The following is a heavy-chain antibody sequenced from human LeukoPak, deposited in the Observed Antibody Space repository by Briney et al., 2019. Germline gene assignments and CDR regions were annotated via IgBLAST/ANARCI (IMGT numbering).Heavy chain of an antibody. V-gene: IGHV4-59*08. CDR2: IYYTGST. J-gene: IGHJ4*02. Sequence: PSETLSLTCTVSGGSISSYHWSWIRQPPGKGLEWIGYIYYTGSTNYNPSLKSRVTISLDTSKNQFSLRLSSVTAADTAVYYCARQDSLLFDYWGQGTLVTVSS. D-gene: IGHD2-15*01. CDR3: ARQDSLLFDY. CDR1: GGSISSYH.